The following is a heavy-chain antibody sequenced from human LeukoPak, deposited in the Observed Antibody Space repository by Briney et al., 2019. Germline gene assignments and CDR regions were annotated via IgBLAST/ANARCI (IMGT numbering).Heavy chain of an antibody. D-gene: IGHD1-1*01. CDR1: GFTFSSYA. CDR3: AKCLRPGTFDY. V-gene: IGHV3-23*01. J-gene: IGHJ4*02. CDR2: ISGSGGNT. Sequence: GGSLTLSCAASGFTFSSYAMRGVRQAPGKGLEGVSAISGSGGNTYYADSVKGRFTISRDNSKNTLYLQMNSLRAEDTAVYYCAKCLRPGTFDYWGQGTLVTVSS.